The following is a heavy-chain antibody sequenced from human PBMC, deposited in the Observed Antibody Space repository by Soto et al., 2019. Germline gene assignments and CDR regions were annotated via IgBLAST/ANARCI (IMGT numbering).Heavy chain of an antibody. CDR3: VKDDGGYPSTAPH. J-gene: IGHJ4*02. V-gene: IGHV3-23*01. Sequence: EVQLLESGGGLVQPGGSLRLSCAASGITISNYPMSWVRQAPGKGLDWVSGISGSGDRTYYADSAKGRFTICKDISKNSLSLQLDSLRVEDTAVYFCVKDDGGYPSTAPHWGQGTLVTVSS. CDR2: ISGSGDRT. CDR1: GITISNYP. D-gene: IGHD3-22*01.